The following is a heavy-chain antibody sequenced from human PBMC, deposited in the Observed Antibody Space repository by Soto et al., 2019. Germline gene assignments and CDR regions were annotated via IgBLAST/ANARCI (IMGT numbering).Heavy chain of an antibody. Sequence: GGSLRLSCVASGFNFGNFGMHWVRQAPGKGLEWLTVISNDENIKQDSVRGRFAIARDNSKNTLYLHLTSLRAEDTAIYYCARGLRGVLDYWGQGTMVTVSS. CDR2: ISNDENIK. J-gene: IGHJ4*02. CDR1: GFNFGNFG. V-gene: IGHV3-33*01. D-gene: IGHD5-12*01. CDR3: ARGLRGVLDY.